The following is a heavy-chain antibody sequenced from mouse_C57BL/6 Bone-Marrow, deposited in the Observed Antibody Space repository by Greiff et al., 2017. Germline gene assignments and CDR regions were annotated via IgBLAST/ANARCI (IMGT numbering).Heavy chain of an antibody. CDR3: ARSEALFAY. J-gene: IGHJ3*01. V-gene: IGHV1-61*01. CDR1: GYTFTSYW. CDR2: IYPSDSET. Sequence: VQLQQPGAELVRPGSSVKLSCKASGYTFTSYWMDWVKQRPGQGLERIGNIYPSDSETHYNQKFKDKATLTVDKSSSTAYMQLSSLTSEDSAVYYCARSEALFAYWGQRTLVTVSA.